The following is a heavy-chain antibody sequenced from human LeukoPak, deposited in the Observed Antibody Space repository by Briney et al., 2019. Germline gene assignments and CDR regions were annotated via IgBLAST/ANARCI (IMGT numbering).Heavy chain of an antibody. D-gene: IGHD3-9*01. CDR2: INHSGST. J-gene: IGHJ4*02. V-gene: IGHV4-34*01. CDR1: GGSFSGYY. CDR3: ARDYYDILTGYYSFDY. Sequence: PSETLSLTCAVYGGSFSGYYWSWIRQPQGKGLEWIGEINHSGSTNYNPSLKSRVTISVDTSKNQFSLKLSSVTAADTAVYYCARDYYDILTGYYSFDYWGQGTLVTVSS.